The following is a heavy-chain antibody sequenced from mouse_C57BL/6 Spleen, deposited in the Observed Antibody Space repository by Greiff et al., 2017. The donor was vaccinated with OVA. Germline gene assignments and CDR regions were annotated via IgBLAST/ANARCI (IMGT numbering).Heavy chain of an antibody. Sequence: EVKLVESGAELVRPGASVKLSCTASGFNIKDDYMHWVKQRPEQGLEWIGWIDPENGDTEYASKFQGKATITADTSSNTAYLQLSSLTSEDTAVYYCTGNLLGNYWGQGTTLTVSS. CDR2: IDPENGDT. D-gene: IGHD1-1*01. V-gene: IGHV14-4*01. CDR3: TGNLLGNY. CDR1: GFNIKDDY. J-gene: IGHJ2*01.